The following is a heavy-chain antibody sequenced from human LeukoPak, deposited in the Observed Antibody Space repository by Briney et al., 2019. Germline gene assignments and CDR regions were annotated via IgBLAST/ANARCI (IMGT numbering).Heavy chain of an antibody. J-gene: IGHJ2*01. D-gene: IGHD3-22*01. V-gene: IGHV4-59*01. CDR2: IYYSGNT. CDR1: GGSISSYY. Sequence: SETLSLTCTVSGGSISSYYWSWIRQPPGKELEWIGYIYYSGNTNYSPSLKSRVTISVDTSKKQFSLKLSSVTAADTAVYYCARTLYYYDTTGSPAHWYFDLWGRGTLVTVSS. CDR3: ARTLYYYDTTGSPAHWYFDL.